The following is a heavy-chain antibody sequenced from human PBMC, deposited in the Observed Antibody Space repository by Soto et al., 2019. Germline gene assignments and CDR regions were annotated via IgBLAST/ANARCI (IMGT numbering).Heavy chain of an antibody. J-gene: IGHJ4*02. CDR1: GGSISSYY. Sequence: SETLSLTCTVSGGSISSYYWSWIRQPPGKGLEWIGYIYYSGSTNYNPSLKSRVTISVDTSKNQFSLKLSSVTAADTAVYYCARSVHYYGSGSYYKGLEPRVFDYWGQGTLVTVSS. CDR3: ARSVHYYGSGSYYKGLEPRVFDY. CDR2: IYYSGST. D-gene: IGHD3-10*01. V-gene: IGHV4-59*01.